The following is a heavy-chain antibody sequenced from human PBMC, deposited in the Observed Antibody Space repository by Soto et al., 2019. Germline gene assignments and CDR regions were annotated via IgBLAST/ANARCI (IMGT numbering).Heavy chain of an antibody. CDR3: ARGLYYKSWSGWRWFDP. V-gene: IGHV1-8*01. J-gene: IGHJ5*02. CDR2: RNPKSGNT. D-gene: IGHD3-3*01. Sequence: QVQLVQSGAEVKKPGASVKVSCKASGYTFTSYDIHWVRQATGQGLEWMGWRNPKSGNTGYAQKFQGRVTMTRNTSITTAYMELTSLRSEDTAVYYCARGLYYKSWSGWRWFDPWGQGTLVTVSS. CDR1: GYTFTSYD.